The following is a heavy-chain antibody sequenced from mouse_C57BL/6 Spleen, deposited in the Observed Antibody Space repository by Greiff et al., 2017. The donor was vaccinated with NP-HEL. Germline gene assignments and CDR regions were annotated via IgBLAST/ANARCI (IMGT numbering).Heavy chain of an antibody. CDR1: GYTFISYG. Sequence: QVQLQQSGAELVKPGASVKLSCKASGYTFISYGMHWVKQRPGRGLERMGRIVPNRGGTKYNEKFKGKATLIVDKPYSQAYMQLSSLTAEDYAFYYCTRRPEGYSAMDYWGQGTSVTVSS. J-gene: IGHJ4*01. CDR2: IVPNRGGT. CDR3: TRRPEGYSAMDY. V-gene: IGHV1-72*01.